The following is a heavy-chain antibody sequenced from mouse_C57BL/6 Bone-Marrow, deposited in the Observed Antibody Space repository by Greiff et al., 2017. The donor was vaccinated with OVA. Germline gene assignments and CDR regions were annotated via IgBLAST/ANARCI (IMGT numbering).Heavy chain of an antibody. J-gene: IGHJ4*01. CDR1: GYTFTSYW. CDR2: IHPTSGST. CDR3: ARSPLYGDYAMDY. Sequence: QVQLQQPGAELVKPGASVKLSCKASGYTFTSYWMHWVKQRPGQGLEWIGMIHPTSGSTNYNEKFKSKATLTVDKSSSTAYMQLSSLTSEDSAVYDCARSPLYGDYAMDYWGQGTSVTVSS. V-gene: IGHV1-64*01. D-gene: IGHD1-1*02.